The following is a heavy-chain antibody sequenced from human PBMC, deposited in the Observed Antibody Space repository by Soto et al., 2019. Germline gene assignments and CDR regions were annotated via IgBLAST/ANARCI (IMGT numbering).Heavy chain of an antibody. V-gene: IGHV3-74*01. CDR3: APNWFDP. CDR1: GFTFSSYW. Sequence: GGSLRLSCAAAGFTFSSYWMHWVRQAPGKGLVWVSRINGDGSNTNYAGSVKGRFTISRDNAKNTLYLQMNSLRAEDTAVYYCAPNWFDPWGQGTLVTVSS. CDR2: INGDGSNT. J-gene: IGHJ5*02.